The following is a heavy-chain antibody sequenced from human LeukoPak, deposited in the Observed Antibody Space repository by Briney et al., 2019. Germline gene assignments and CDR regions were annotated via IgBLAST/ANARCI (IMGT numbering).Heavy chain of an antibody. CDR2: IYSDSSA. CDR1: GITVSYNF. D-gene: IGHD6-25*01. J-gene: IGHJ4*02. V-gene: IGHV3-53*01. Sequence: GGSLRLSGAASGITVSYNFMSWVRQAPGKGLEWVSVIYSDSSADYADSVKGRFTISRDDAKNTLYLQMNSLRAGDTAVYYCARAPRPFDNSDYYFDYWGQGSLVTVSS. CDR3: ARAPRPFDNSDYYFDY.